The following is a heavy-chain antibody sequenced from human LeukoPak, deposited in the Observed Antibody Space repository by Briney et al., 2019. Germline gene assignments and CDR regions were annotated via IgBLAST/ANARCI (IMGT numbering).Heavy chain of an antibody. D-gene: IGHD3-9*01. CDR2: ISGSGGST. CDR3: AVLRYFDWLSNFDY. J-gene: IGHJ4*02. V-gene: IGHV3-23*01. CDR1: GFTFNISA. Sequence: PGGSLRLSCAASGFTFNISAMSWVRQAPGKGLECVSPISGSGGSTYYADSVKGRFTISRDNSKNTLYLQMNSLRAEDTAVYYCAVLRYFDWLSNFDYWGQGTLVTVSS.